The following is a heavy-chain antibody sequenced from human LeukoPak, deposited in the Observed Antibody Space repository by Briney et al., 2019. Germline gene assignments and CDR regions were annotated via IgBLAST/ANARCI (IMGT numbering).Heavy chain of an antibody. V-gene: IGHV3-48*01. CDR2: ISFSSSTI. CDR3: ARGYSYGSDY. D-gene: IGHD5-18*01. CDR1: GFIFGSYN. Sequence: GGSLRLSCAASGFIFGSYNMNWVRQAPGKGLEWVSYISFSSSTIYYGDSVKGRFTISRDNAKNSLYLQMNSLRAEDTAVYYCARGYSYGSDYWGQGTLVTVSS. J-gene: IGHJ4*02.